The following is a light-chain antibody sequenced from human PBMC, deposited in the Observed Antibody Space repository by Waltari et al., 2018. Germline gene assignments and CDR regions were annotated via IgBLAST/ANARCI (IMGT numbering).Light chain of an antibody. CDR3: QQYDPSPLYT. CDR2: ATS. CDR1: QSVGNDY. Sequence: ESVLTQSPGTLSLSPGERATLSCRASQSVGNDYLAWYQQKPGQAPRLLIYATSTRATGIADRFSGSGSGTDFTLTISRLEPEDFAVYYCQQYDPSPLYTFGQGTKVEIK. V-gene: IGKV3-20*01. J-gene: IGKJ2*01.